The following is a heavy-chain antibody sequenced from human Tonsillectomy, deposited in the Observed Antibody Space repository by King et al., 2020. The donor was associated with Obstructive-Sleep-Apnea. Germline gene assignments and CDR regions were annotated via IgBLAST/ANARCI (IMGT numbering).Heavy chain of an antibody. V-gene: IGHV3-48*04. D-gene: IGHD2-15*01. CDR1: GFTFSIYS. CDR3: ARSCSGGNCYSSDL. CDR2: ISSGSNTI. J-gene: IGHJ5*02. Sequence: VQLVESGGGLIQPGGCLRVSCAASGFTFSIYSMNWVRQAPGKGLEGIAYISSGSNTIHYADSVKGRFTISRDNSNDSLYLPMTSLRAEDTAVYYCARSCSGGNCYSSDLWGQGTLVTVSS.